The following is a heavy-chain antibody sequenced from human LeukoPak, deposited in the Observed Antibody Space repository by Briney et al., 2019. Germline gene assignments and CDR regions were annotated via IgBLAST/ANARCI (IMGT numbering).Heavy chain of an antibody. D-gene: IGHD2-21*02. V-gene: IGHV4-59*01. CDR2: IYYRGST. CDR1: GGSISSNY. J-gene: IGHJ4*02. Sequence: SETLSLTCTVSGGSISSNYWSWIRQPPGKGLEWIGHIYYRGSTNHNPSLKSRVTISVDTSKNQFSLEVSSVTAAGTAVHYCARRGGGDSQFDDWGQGTLVTVSS. CDR3: ARRGGGDSQFDD.